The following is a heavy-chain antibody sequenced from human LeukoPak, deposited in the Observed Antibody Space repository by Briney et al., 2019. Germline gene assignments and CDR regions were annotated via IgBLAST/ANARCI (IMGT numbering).Heavy chain of an antibody. V-gene: IGHV4-39*01. CDR1: GGSISSSSYY. D-gene: IGHD2-2*01. CDR2: IYYSGST. J-gene: IGHJ6*03. CDR3: ARRAVVVPAAKYYYYMDV. Sequence: SETLSLTCTVSGGSISSSSYYWGWIRQPPGKGLEWIGSIYYSGSTYYNPSLKSRATISVDTSKNQFSLKLSSVTAADTAVYYCARRAVVVPAAKYYYYMDVWGKGTTATVSS.